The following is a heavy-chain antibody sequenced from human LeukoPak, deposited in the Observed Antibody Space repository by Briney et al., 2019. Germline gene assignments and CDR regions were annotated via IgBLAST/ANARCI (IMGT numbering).Heavy chain of an antibody. V-gene: IGHV3-23*01. CDR2: AGVSGGNT. J-gene: IGHJ3*02. CDR3: ATVKLAAAIGAFDI. CDR1: GFTFKNYA. D-gene: IGHD2-2*02. Sequence: QSGGSLRLSCAASGFTFKNYAMSWVRQAPGKGLEWVSTAGVSGGNTFYADSLKGRFTISRDNSKNTLYLQMNSLRAEDTAVYYCATVKLAAAIGAFDIWGQGTMVTVSS.